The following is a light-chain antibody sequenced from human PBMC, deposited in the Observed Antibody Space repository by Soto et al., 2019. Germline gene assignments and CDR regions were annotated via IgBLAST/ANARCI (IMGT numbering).Light chain of an antibody. J-gene: IGKJ4*01. CDR2: GAS. Sequence: EVVLTQSLATLSLSPGERASLSCLASQKISSTVLAWYQQKPGQAPRLLIYGASSRTTGIPDRFSGSGSGTDFTLTISSLQAEDVAVYYCQQYYSTPLTFGGGTKVDI. V-gene: IGKV3D-7*01. CDR1: QKISSTV. CDR3: QQYYSTPLT.